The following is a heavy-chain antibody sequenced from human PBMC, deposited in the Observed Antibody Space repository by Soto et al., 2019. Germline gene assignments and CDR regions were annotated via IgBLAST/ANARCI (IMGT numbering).Heavy chain of an antibody. CDR2: ISGSGGST. V-gene: IGHV3-23*01. Sequence: GGSLRLSCAASGFTFSSYAMSWVRQAPGKGLEWVSAISGSGGSTYYADSVKGRFTISRDNSKNTLYLQMNSLRAEDTAVYYCARKFRGDIVLMVGSPDAFDIWGQGTMVTVSS. CDR1: GFTFSSYA. CDR3: ARKFRGDIVLMVGSPDAFDI. J-gene: IGHJ3*02. D-gene: IGHD2-8*01.